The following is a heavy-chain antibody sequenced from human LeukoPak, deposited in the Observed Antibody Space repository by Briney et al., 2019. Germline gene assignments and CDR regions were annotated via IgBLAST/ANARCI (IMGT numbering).Heavy chain of an antibody. J-gene: IGHJ5*01. V-gene: IGHV4-4*07. CDR3: ARAPRFEYSSSWFDY. D-gene: IGHD6-13*01. Sequence: SETLSLTCIVSGGSISSYYWSWIRQPAGKGLEWIGRIYTSGSTNYNPSLKSRVTISVDTSKNQFSLKLSSVTAADTAVYYCARAPRFEYSSSWFDYWGQGTLVTVSS. CDR1: GGSISSYY. CDR2: IYTSGST.